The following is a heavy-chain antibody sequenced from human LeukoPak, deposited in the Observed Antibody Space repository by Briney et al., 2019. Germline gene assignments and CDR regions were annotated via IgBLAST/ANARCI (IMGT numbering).Heavy chain of an antibody. Sequence: SVKVSCKASGGTFSSYAISWVRQAPGQGLEWMGGIIPIFGTANYAQKFQGRVTITKDESTSTAYMELSSLRSEVTAVYYCARVGNLSGVSWFDPWGQGTLVTVSS. CDR2: IIPIFGTA. CDR1: GGTFSSYA. D-gene: IGHD7-27*01. V-gene: IGHV1-69*05. J-gene: IGHJ5*02. CDR3: ARVGNLSGVSWFDP.